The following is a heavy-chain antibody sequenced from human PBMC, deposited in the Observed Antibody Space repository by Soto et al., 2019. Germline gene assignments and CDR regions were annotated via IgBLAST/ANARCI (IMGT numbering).Heavy chain of an antibody. D-gene: IGHD5-18*01. J-gene: IGHJ4*02. CDR3: ARQDKAMAAPFDD. CDR1: GYTFTTYW. CDR2: IYPGDSDT. V-gene: IGHV5-51*01. Sequence: EVQLVQSGAEVKKPGESLQLSCKGSGYTFTTYWIAWVRQMPGKGLECMGLIYPGDSDTRYSPSFQGQVTISVDKSISTAYLQWSSLKASDAAMYYCARQDKAMAAPFDDWGQGTLVTVSS.